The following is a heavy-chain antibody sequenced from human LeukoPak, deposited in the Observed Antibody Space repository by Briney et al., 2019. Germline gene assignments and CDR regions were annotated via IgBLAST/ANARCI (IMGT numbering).Heavy chain of an antibody. CDR2: VYDSGRT. V-gene: IGHV4-39*07. J-gene: IGHJ3*02. CDR3: ARDWRDSSSWYGGGAFDI. Sequence: SETLSLTCSVSGGSIISSIYYWGWIRQPPGKGLELIGTVYDSGRTSYNPSLKSRVTISVDTSKNQFSLKLSSVTAADTAVYYCARDWRDSSSWYGGGAFDIWGQGTMVTVSS. CDR1: GGSIISSIYY. D-gene: IGHD6-13*01.